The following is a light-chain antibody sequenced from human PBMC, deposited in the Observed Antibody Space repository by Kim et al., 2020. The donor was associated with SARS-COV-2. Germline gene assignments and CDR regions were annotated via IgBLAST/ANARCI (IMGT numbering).Light chain of an antibody. CDR3: QQYNNWPPLT. Sequence: EIVMTQSPATLSVSPGERATLSCRASQSVRTDLAWYQQKPGQAPRLLIYGASTGVTGIPARFSGSGSGTEFTLTISSLQSEDVAVYYCQQYNNWPPLTFGGGTKVDIK. CDR1: QSVRTD. J-gene: IGKJ4*01. CDR2: GAS. V-gene: IGKV3-15*01.